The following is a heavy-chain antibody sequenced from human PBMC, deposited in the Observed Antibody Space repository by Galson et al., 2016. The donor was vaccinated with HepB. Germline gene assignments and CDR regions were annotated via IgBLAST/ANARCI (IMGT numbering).Heavy chain of an antibody. CDR3: ARDHSVEYATAYSWFDP. D-gene: IGHD2-8*02. V-gene: IGHV3-74*01. CDR2: VNSDGTTS. Sequence: SLRLSCAASGFAFSSHWMHWVRQAPGKGLVWVSRVNSDGTTSDYADSVKGRFTISRDNAKNTLYLQMNSLRADDTAVYYCARDHSVEYATAYSWFDPWGQGARVTVSS. CDR1: GFAFSSHW. J-gene: IGHJ5*02.